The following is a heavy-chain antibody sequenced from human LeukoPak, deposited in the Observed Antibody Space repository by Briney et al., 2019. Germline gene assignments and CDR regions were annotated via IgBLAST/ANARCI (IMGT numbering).Heavy chain of an antibody. V-gene: IGHV3-23*01. D-gene: IGHD2-8*01. CDR2: ISGSGGTT. Sequence: GGSLRLSCAASGFTFSNFAMNWVRQAPGRGLEWVSVISGSGGTTYYGDSMKGRFTISGDNSKNTLYLQMNSLRAEDTALYYCARVPTNSLTLPLYDFDYWGQGTLVTVSS. J-gene: IGHJ4*02. CDR3: ARVPTNSLTLPLYDFDY. CDR1: GFTFSNFA.